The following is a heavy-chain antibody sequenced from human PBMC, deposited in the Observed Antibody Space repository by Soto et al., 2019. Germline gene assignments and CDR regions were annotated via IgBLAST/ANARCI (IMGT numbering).Heavy chain of an antibody. Sequence: SETLSLTCTVSGGSISSSSYYWGWIRQPSGKGLEWIGSIYYSGSTYYNPSLKSRVTISVDTSKNQFSLKLSSVTAADTAVYYCASSYSSSWYFDYWGQGTLVTVSS. CDR2: IYYSGST. CDR3: ASSYSSSWYFDY. D-gene: IGHD6-13*01. CDR1: GGSISSSSYY. J-gene: IGHJ4*02. V-gene: IGHV4-39*01.